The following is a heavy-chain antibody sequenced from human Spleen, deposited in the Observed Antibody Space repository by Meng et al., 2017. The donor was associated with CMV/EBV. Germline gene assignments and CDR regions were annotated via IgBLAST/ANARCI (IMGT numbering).Heavy chain of an antibody. CDR2: IIPILGIA. D-gene: IGHD3-3*01. Sequence: SVKVSCKASGYTFTGYYMHWVRQAPGQGLEWMGWIIPILGIANYAQKFQGRVTITADKSTSTAYMELSSLRSEDTAVYYCATAPYYDFWSGYLNFDYWGQGTLVTVSS. V-gene: IGHV1-69*10. J-gene: IGHJ4*02. CDR3: ATAPYYDFWSGYLNFDY. CDR1: GYTFTGYY.